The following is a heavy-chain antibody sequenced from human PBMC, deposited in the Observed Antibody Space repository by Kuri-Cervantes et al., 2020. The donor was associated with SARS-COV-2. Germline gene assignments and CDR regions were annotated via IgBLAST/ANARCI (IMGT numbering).Heavy chain of an antibody. D-gene: IGHD2-2*01. CDR3: ASTSPSYCSSTSCYWYYMDV. CDR2: IIPIFGTA. J-gene: IGHJ6*03. Sequence: SVKVSCKASGGTFSSYAISWVRQAPGQGLEWMGGIIPIFGTANYAQKFQGRVTITTDESTSTAYMELSSLRSEDTAVYYWASTSPSYCSSTSCYWYYMDVWGKGTTVTVSS. V-gene: IGHV1-69*05. CDR1: GGTFSSYA.